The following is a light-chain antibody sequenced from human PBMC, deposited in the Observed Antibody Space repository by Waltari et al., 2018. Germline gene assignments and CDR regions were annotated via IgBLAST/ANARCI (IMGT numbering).Light chain of an antibody. V-gene: IGLV2-14*01. J-gene: IGLJ2*01. CDR3: SSYTSTSAVV. CDR1: SSDIGGYKY. Sequence: QSALTQPASVSGSPGQSITISCTGTSSDIGGYKYVSWYQQHPGKPPKLLIYDVSDRPSGASNRVSGSKSGNTASLTISGLQPEDEADYYCSSYTSTSAVVFGGGTKLTVL. CDR2: DVS.